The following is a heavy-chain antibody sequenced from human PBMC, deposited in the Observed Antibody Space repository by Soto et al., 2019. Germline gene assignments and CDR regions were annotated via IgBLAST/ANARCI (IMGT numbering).Heavy chain of an antibody. CDR2: IYYSGST. J-gene: IGHJ4*02. D-gene: IGHD2-8*02. CDR1: GGSISSYY. CDR3: AGAPGGYFDY. Sequence: PSETLSLTCTVSGGSISSYYWSWIRQPPGKGLEWMGYIYYSGSTNYNPSLKRRVTISVDTSKTQFSLKLSSVTAADTAVYYCAGAPGGYFDYWGQGTLVPSPQ. V-gene: IGHV4-59*08.